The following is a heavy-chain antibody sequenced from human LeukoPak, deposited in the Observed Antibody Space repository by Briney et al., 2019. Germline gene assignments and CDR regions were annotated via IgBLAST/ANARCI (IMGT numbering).Heavy chain of an antibody. Sequence: SETLSLTCTASGGSISGYYWSWIRQSPGKGLEWIGYISYSGSTNYNPSLKSRRTISADTSKNQFSLKLSSVTAADTAVYYCASSRRGGYYDSSGHYRFDYWGQGTLVTVSS. J-gene: IGHJ4*02. CDR2: ISYSGST. CDR1: GGSISGYY. V-gene: IGHV4-59*08. CDR3: ASSRRGGYYDSSGHYRFDY. D-gene: IGHD3-22*01.